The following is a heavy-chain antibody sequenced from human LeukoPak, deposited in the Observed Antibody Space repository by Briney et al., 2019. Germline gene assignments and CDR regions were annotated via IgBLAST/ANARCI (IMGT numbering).Heavy chain of an antibody. CDR1: GYTFTSYA. D-gene: IGHD5-18*01. CDR2: INAGNGNT. Sequence: ASVKVSCKASGYTFTSYAMHWVRQAPGQRLEWMGWINAGNGNTKYSQEFQGRVTITRDTSASTAYMELSSLRSEDMAAYYCAREVRGYSYGTGPSLNYYYYYMDVWGKGTTVTVSS. J-gene: IGHJ6*03. CDR3: AREVRGYSYGTGPSLNYYYYYMDV. V-gene: IGHV1-3*03.